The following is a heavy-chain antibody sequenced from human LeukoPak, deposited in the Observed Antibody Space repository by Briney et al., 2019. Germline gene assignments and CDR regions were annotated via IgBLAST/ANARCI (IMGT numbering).Heavy chain of an antibody. CDR1: GFTFSSYW. V-gene: IGHV3-7*05. CDR3: ARVSKGYDSSGYYDY. D-gene: IGHD3-22*01. CDR2: IKQDGSEK. Sequence: PGGSLRLSCAASGFTFSSYWMSWVRQAPGKGLEWVANIKQDGSEKYYVDSVKGRFTISRDNAKNSLYLQMNSLRAEDTAVYYCARVSKGYDSSGYYDYWGQGTLVTASS. J-gene: IGHJ4*02.